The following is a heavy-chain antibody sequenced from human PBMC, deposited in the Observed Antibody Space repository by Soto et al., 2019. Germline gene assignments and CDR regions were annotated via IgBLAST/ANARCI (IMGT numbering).Heavy chain of an antibody. D-gene: IGHD4-17*01. CDR1: GFTVSSNY. CDR3: ARDAFPTVVPPGGVFDI. V-gene: IGHV3-53*01. Sequence: GGSLRLSCAASGFTVSSNYMSWVRQAPGKGLEWVSVIYSGGSTYYADSVKGRFTISRDNSKNTLYLQMNSLRAEDTAVYYCARDAFPTVVPPGGVFDIWGQGTMVTVSS. CDR2: IYSGGST. J-gene: IGHJ3*02.